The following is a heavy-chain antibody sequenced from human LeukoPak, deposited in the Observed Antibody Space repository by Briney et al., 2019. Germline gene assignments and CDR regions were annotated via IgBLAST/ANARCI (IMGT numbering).Heavy chain of an antibody. CDR3: ASFGRLGATTDY. Sequence: ASVTVSCTASGYTFTIYAMHWVRQAPGQGLEWMGWINAGNGNTKYSQKFQGRVTITRDTSASTAYMELSSLRSEDTAVYYCASFGRLGATTDYWGQGTLVTVSS. J-gene: IGHJ4*02. V-gene: IGHV1-3*01. CDR2: INAGNGNT. D-gene: IGHD1-26*01. CDR1: GYTFTIYA.